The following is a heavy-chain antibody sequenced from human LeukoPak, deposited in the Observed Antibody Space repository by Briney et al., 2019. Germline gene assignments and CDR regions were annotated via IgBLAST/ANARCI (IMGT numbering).Heavy chain of an antibody. CDR1: GYTFTGYG. CDR2: ISAYKGSA. J-gene: IGHJ4*02. CDR3: ARADSGGYYVAYWY. V-gene: IGHV1-18*01. Sequence: ASVKVSCKASGYTFTGYGIIWVRQAPGQGLEWLGWISAYKGSAKYPQMFQGRVTVTTDTSTSTAYMELRSLRSDDTAVYYSARADSGGYYVAYWYWGQGTLVTVSS. D-gene: IGHD3-22*01.